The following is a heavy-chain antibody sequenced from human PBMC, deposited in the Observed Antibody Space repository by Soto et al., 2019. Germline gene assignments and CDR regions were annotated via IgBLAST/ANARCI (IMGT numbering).Heavy chain of an antibody. CDR1: GFNFKNYG. V-gene: IGHV3-33*01. D-gene: IGHD3-10*01. J-gene: IGHJ4*02. CDR2: VWNDGTNK. CDR3: ARDPGRGEPPFDH. Sequence: QVQLVESGGGVVQPGVSLRLSCAASGFNFKNYGMHWVRQGPGKGLEWVAVVWNDGTNKYYEDSFQGRVTISRDNSKNTLDLQLTSLRVDDTAVYKCARDPGRGEPPFDHWGQGTLVTVSS.